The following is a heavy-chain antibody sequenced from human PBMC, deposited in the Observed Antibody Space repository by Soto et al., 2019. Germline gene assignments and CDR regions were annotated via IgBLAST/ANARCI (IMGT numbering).Heavy chain of an antibody. CDR3: AKSPYYDNSGYYASIAFAFDY. CDR1: GFTFSSYA. D-gene: IGHD3-22*01. J-gene: IGHJ4*02. CDR2: ISGSGGST. Sequence: EVQLLESGGGLVQPGGSLRLSCAASGFTFSSYAMSWVRQAPGKGLEWVSAISGSGGSTYYADSVKGRFTISRDNSKNTLYLQMNSLRAEDTAVYYCAKSPYYDNSGYYASIAFAFDYWGQGTLVTVSS. V-gene: IGHV3-23*01.